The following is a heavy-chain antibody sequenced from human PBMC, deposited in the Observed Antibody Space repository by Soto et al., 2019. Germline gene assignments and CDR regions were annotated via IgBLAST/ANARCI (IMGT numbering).Heavy chain of an antibody. CDR1: GFSLSTSGVG. D-gene: IGHD3-9*01. J-gene: IGHJ4*02. V-gene: IGHV2-5*02. CDR2: IYWDDDK. Sequence: SGPTLVNPTQTVTMTFXFSGFSLSTSGVGVGWIRQPPGKALEWRALIYWDDDKRYSPSLKSRLTITKDTSKNQVVLTMTNMDPVDTATYYCAHSTESDILTGTFDYWGQGTLVTVSS. CDR3: AHSTESDILTGTFDY.